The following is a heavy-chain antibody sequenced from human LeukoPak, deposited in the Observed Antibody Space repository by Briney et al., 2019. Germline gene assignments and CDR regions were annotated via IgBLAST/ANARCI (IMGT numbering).Heavy chain of an antibody. J-gene: IGHJ6*03. CDR3: ARTLGYCSSTSCYRHYSYYYMDV. Sequence: GESLKISCKGSGYSFTSYWIGWVRQMPGKGLELMGIIYPCDSYTRYSPSFQGQVTISADKSISTAYLQSSSLEASDTAMYYCARTLGYCSSTSCYRHYSYYYMDVWGKGTTVTVSS. CDR2: IYPCDSYT. CDR1: GYSFTSYW. D-gene: IGHD2-2*01. V-gene: IGHV5-51*01.